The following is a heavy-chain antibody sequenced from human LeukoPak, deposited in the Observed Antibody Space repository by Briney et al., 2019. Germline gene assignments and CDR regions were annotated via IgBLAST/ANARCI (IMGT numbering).Heavy chain of an antibody. CDR2: INWNGGSI. Sequence: GGSLRLSCAASGFAFDDYGMSWVRQAPGKGLEWVSGINWNGGSIGYADSVKGRFTISRDNAKNSLYLQINSLRAEDTALYYCARADKDGYGFFGFDYWGQGTLVTVSS. J-gene: IGHJ4*02. D-gene: IGHD5-18*01. CDR1: GFAFDDYG. CDR3: ARADKDGYGFFGFDY. V-gene: IGHV3-20*04.